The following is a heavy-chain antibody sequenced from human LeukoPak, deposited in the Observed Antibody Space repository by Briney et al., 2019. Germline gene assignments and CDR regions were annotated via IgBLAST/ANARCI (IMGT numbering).Heavy chain of an antibody. Sequence: SGPTLVNPTQTLTLTCTFSGFSLSTSGVGVGWIRQPPGKALEWLALIYWNDDMRYSPSLKSRLTITKDTSKNQVVLTMTNMDPVDTATYYCAHSRITMVRGVIILPRFDYWGQGTLVTVSS. D-gene: IGHD3-10*01. V-gene: IGHV2-5*01. J-gene: IGHJ4*02. CDR2: IYWNDDM. CDR1: GFSLSTSGVG. CDR3: AHSRITMVRGVIILPRFDY.